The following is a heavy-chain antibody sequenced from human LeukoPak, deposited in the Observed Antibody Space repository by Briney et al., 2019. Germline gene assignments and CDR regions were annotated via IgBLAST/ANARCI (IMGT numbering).Heavy chain of an antibody. CDR3: ARGSTVTSVCDV. D-gene: IGHD4-17*01. CDR2: FYYSGST. V-gene: IGHV4-39*01. CDR1: GGSLSSSGYY. J-gene: IGHJ6*02. Sequence: SDTLSLPCPVSGGSLSSSGYYWGWLRQPPGKGLEWIGSFYYSGSTYYNPSLKSRLTISVDTSKNQFSLKLSSVTAADTAVYYCARGSTVTSVCDVWGQGTTVTVSS.